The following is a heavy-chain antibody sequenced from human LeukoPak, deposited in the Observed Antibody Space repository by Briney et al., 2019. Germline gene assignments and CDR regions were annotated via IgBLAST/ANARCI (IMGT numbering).Heavy chain of an antibody. J-gene: IGHJ6*02. CDR3: ARGAIAAPWGYYYGMDV. V-gene: IGHV4-30-4*01. D-gene: IGHD6-13*01. CDR1: GGSISSGDYY. CDR2: IYYSGST. Sequence: PSETLFLTCTVSGGSISSGDYYWSWIRQPPGKGLEWIGYIYYSGSTYYNPSLKSRVTISVDTSKNQFSLKLSSVTAADTAVYYCARGAIAAPWGYYYGMDVWGQGTTVTVSS.